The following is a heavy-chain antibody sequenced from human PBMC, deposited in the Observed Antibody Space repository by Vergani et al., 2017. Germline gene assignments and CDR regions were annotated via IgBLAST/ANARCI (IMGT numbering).Heavy chain of an antibody. J-gene: IGHJ3*02. Sequence: EVPLVQSGAEVKTPGESLKISCKGSGYTFTNYWIGWVRQMPGKGLEWMGIIYPGDSDTRYSPSFQGQVTISADKSIITAYLQWSSLKASDTAMYYCARGQHLAHDAFDIWGQGTMVTVSS. D-gene: IGHD6-13*01. CDR1: GYTFTNYW. CDR2: IYPGDSDT. V-gene: IGHV5-51*01. CDR3: ARGQHLAHDAFDI.